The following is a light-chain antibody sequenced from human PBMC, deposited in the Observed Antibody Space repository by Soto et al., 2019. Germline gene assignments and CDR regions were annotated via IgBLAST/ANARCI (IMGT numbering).Light chain of an antibody. CDR3: ISYPNSSSLYV. V-gene: IGLV2-14*01. J-gene: IGLJ1*01. Sequence: QSVLTQPASVSGSPGQSLTISCTGTSSDVGGYNSVSWYQQHPGKAPQLMIYDVSNRPSGVSNRFSGSKSGNTASLTISVLQAEAEPESYCISYPNSSSLYVFPTGTKVTLL. CDR1: SSDVGGYNS. CDR2: DVS.